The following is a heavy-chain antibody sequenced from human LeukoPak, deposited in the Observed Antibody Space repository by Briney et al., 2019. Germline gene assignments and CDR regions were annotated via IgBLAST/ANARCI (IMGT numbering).Heavy chain of an antibody. D-gene: IGHD3-3*01. CDR1: GYTFTSYY. CDR3: ARGQLRFLEWLPGGY. Sequence: ASVRVSCKASGYTFTSYYMHWVRQAPGQGLEWMGIINPSGGSTSYAQKFQGRVTMTRDMSTGTVYMELSSLRSEDTAVYYCARGQLRFLEWLPGGYWGQGTLVTVSS. V-gene: IGHV1-46*01. CDR2: INPSGGST. J-gene: IGHJ4*02.